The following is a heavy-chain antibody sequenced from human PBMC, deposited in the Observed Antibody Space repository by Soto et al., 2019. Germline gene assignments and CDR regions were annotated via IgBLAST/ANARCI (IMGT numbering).Heavy chain of an antibody. CDR2: IYYSGST. CDR1: GGSVSSGSHY. V-gene: IGHV4-61*01. D-gene: IGHD3-3*01. J-gene: IGHJ4*02. Sequence: NPSETLSLTCTVPGGSVSSGSHYWSWIRQPPGKRLEWIGYIYYSGSTNYNPSLKSRVAISVDTSKNQVSLRLSSVTAADTAVYYCARATIFLLNDYWGQGKLVTVSS. CDR3: ARATIFLLNDY.